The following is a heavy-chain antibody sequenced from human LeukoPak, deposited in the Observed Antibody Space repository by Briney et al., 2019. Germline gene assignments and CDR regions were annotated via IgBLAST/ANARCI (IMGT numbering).Heavy chain of an antibody. CDR3: AGETLMVRGVPSYFDY. Sequence: SQTLSLTCALSGDSVSSNSAAWNWIRQSPSRGLEWLGRAVVRTKWHNDYAVSVKSRITINPDTSKNQFSLQLNSVTPEDTAVYYCAGETLMVRGVPSYFDYWGQGTLVTVSS. J-gene: IGHJ4*02. CDR2: AVVRTKWHN. CDR1: GDSVSSNSAA. V-gene: IGHV6-1*01. D-gene: IGHD3-10*01.